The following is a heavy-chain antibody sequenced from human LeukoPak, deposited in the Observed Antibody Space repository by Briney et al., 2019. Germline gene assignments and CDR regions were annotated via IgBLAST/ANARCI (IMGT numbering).Heavy chain of an antibody. D-gene: IGHD3-22*01. CDR3: ARHGYYYDGPFDY. CDR1: GGSISSGGYY. Sequence: PSETLSLTCTVSGGSISSGGYYWSWIRQHPGKGLEWIGYIYYSGSTYYNPSLKSRVTISVDTSKNQFSLKLSSVTAADTAVYYCARHGYYYDGPFDYWGQGTLVTVSS. V-gene: IGHV4-31*03. CDR2: IYYSGST. J-gene: IGHJ4*02.